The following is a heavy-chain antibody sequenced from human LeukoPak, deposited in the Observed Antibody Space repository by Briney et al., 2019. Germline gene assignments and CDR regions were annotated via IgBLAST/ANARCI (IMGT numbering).Heavy chain of an antibody. CDR2: ISYDASND. J-gene: IGHJ6*03. CDR1: GFTFSDYP. D-gene: IGHD2-21*01. CDR3: ARSFGFPFGYMDV. Sequence: GGSLRLSCAASGFTFSDYPMYWVRQAPGKGLEWVAVISYDASNDFYRDSVRGRFTISRGNARNTVYLQMDTLKPEDTAVYYCARSFGFPFGYMDVWGKGTVVIVSS. V-gene: IGHV3-30*04.